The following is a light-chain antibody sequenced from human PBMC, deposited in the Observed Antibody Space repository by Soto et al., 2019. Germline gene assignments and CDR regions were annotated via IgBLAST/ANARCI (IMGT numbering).Light chain of an antibody. J-gene: IGKJ1*01. CDR1: QSITTN. Sequence: EVVMTQSPVTLSVSPGQRATLSCRASQSITTNLDWYRQKPGQAPRLLIYGASTRATGVPARFSGSGSGTQFTLTLSCLESEDFALYYCQQYNDWPTERTFGPETRV. CDR3: QQYNDWPTERT. V-gene: IGKV3-15*01. CDR2: GAS.